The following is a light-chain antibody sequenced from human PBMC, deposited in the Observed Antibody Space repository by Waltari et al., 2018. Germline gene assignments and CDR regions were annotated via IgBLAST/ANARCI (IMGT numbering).Light chain of an antibody. V-gene: IGLV3-10*01. Sequence: SYELTQPPAVSVSPGQTARITCSGSALPRKHSYWYHQESGQVTLLVIYEDNRRPSGITERFSGASSGTKATLPTTWALAGDEGDDYCYSTASGGDHRGVFGGGTRLTVL. CDR2: EDN. CDR3: YSTASGGDHRGV. J-gene: IGLJ3*02. CDR1: ALPRKH.